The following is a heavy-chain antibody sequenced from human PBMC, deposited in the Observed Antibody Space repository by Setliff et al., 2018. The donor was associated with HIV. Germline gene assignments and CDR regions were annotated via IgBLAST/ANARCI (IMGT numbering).Heavy chain of an antibody. V-gene: IGHV4-61*09. CDR1: SDSISSGSYY. Sequence: SETLSLTCSVSSDSISSGSYYWSWIRLPAGKGLEWIGQIHTSGSTNYNPSLKSRLTISIDTSKNQFSLNLSSVTAADTALYYCASLFHDTSAPWLYYFDYWGQGTLVTVSS. J-gene: IGHJ4*02. CDR3: ASLFHDTSAPWLYYFDY. CDR2: IHTSGST. D-gene: IGHD3-22*01.